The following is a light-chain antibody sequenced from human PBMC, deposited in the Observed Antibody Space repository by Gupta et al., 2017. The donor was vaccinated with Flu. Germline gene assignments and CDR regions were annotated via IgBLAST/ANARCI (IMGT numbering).Light chain of an antibody. V-gene: IGKV1-6*01. CDR3: LQDHDYPRT. J-gene: IGKJ1*01. Sequence: AIQMTQSPSSLSASVGDRVTITCRASQGIKNDLGWYQQRPGTAPKLLIYGASSLQSGVPSRFSGSGSGTEFTLTISSLQPEDFATYYCLQDHDYPRTFGQGTKVEIK. CDR2: GAS. CDR1: QGIKND.